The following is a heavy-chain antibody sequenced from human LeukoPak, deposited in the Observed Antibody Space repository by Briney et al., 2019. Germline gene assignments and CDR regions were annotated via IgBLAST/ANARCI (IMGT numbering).Heavy chain of an antibody. D-gene: IGHD1-26*01. Sequence: GRSLRLSCAASGFTFSSYAMHWVRQAPGKGLEWVAVISYDGSNKYYADSVKGRFTISRDNSKNTLYLQMNSLRAEDTAVYYCARVWGSYRSYFDYWGQGTLVTVSS. CDR1: GFTFSSYA. CDR3: ARVWGSYRSYFDY. CDR2: ISYDGSNK. J-gene: IGHJ4*02. V-gene: IGHV3-30-3*01.